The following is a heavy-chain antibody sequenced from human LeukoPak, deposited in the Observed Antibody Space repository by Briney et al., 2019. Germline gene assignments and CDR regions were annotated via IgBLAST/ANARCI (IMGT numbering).Heavy chain of an antibody. D-gene: IGHD3-22*01. CDR3: AADPYYNDKNGYSNWFDP. V-gene: IGHV1-58*01. CDR2: IVVGSGNT. CDR1: GFTFTSSA. J-gene: IGHJ5*02. Sequence: EASVKVSFKASGFTFTSSAVQWVRQARGQRLEWIGWIVVGSGNTNYAQKFQKRVTFTRDMSTSTAYMELNSLRSEDTAVYYCAADPYYNDKNGYSNWFDPWGQGTLVTASS.